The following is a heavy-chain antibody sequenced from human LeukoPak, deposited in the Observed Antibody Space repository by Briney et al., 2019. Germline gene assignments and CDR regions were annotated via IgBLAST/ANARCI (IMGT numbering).Heavy chain of an antibody. CDR1: GGSISSSSYY. CDR3: AGRYGSGSYSPTFDY. CDR2: IYYSGST. J-gene: IGHJ4*02. D-gene: IGHD3-10*01. V-gene: IGHV4-39*01. Sequence: SETLSLTCTVSGGSISSSSYYWGWIRQPPGKGLEWIGSIYYSGSTYYNPSLKSRVTISVDTSKNQFSLKLSSVTAADTAVYYCAGRYGSGSYSPTFDYWGQGTLVTVSS.